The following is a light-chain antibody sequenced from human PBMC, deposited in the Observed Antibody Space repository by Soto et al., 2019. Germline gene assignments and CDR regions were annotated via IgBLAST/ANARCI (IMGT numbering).Light chain of an antibody. J-gene: IGKJ1*01. CDR1: QSISSW. V-gene: IGKV1-5*03. Sequence: DIQMTQSPSTLSASVGDRVTITCRASQSISSWLAWYQQKPGKGPKLLIYKAYSLESGVPSRFSGSGSWTEFTRTISSLHPDDFATYYCQQYNSYSWTFGQGTKVEIK. CDR2: KAY. CDR3: QQYNSYSWT.